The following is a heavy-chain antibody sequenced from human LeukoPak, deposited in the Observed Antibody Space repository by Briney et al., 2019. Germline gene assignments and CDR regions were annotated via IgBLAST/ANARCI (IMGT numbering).Heavy chain of an antibody. CDR2: ISAYNGNT. Sequence: GASVKVSCKASGYTFTSYGISWVRQAPGQGLEWMGWISAYNGNTNYAQKLQGRVTMTTDTSTSTAYMELRSLRSDDTAVYYCAGDYIVVVPAAPFDYWGQGTLVTVSS. CDR1: GYTFTSYG. V-gene: IGHV1-18*01. J-gene: IGHJ4*02. CDR3: AGDYIVVVPAAPFDY. D-gene: IGHD2-2*01.